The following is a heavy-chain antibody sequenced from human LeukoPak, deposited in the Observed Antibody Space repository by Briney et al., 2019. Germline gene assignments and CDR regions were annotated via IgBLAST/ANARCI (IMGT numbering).Heavy chain of an antibody. J-gene: IGHJ3*02. CDR1: VLAVSSNY. CDR3: ARESEAVASDAFDI. Sequence: GGSLRLSCAASVLAVSSNYMSWVRQAPGKGLEWVSVIYSGGSTYYADSVKGRFTISRDNSKNTLYLQMNSLRAEDTAVYYCARESEAVASDAFDIWGQGTMVTVSS. CDR2: IYSGGST. D-gene: IGHD6-19*01. V-gene: IGHV3-66*01.